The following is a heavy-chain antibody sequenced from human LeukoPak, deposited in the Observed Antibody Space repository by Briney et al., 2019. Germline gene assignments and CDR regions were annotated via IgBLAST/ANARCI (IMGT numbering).Heavy chain of an antibody. J-gene: IGHJ5*02. CDR2: MNPNSGNT. V-gene: IGHV1-8*01. CDR1: GYTSTSYD. D-gene: IGHD6-13*01. Sequence: ASVKVSCKASGYTSTSYDINWVRQATGQGPEWMGWMNPNSGNTGYAQKFQGRVTMTRNTSISTAYMELSSLRSEDTAVYYCARGPSLYWYSLKSNWFDPWGQGTLVTVSS. CDR3: ARGPSLYWYSLKSNWFDP.